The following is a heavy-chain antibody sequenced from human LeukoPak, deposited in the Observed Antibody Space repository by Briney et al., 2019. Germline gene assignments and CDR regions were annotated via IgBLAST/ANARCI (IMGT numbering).Heavy chain of an antibody. CDR2: INHSGST. D-gene: IGHD3-22*01. CDR3: ARGWNTMIVVVITVFDY. V-gene: IGHV4-39*07. J-gene: IGHJ4*02. Sequence: SETLSLTCTVSGGSISSSSYYRSWIRQPPGKGLEWIGEINHSGSTNYNPSLKSRVTISVDTSKNQFSLKLSSVTAADTAAYYCARGWNTMIVVVITVFDYWGQGTLVTVSS. CDR1: GGSISSSSYY.